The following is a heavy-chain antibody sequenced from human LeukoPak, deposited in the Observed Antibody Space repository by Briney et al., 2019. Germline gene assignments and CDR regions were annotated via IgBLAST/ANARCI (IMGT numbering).Heavy chain of an antibody. CDR3: AREDVDTTMADY. J-gene: IGHJ4*02. CDR2: INHNGNT. V-gene: IGHV4-34*01. CDR1: GGSFSGYY. D-gene: IGHD5-18*01. Sequence: SETLSLTCAVYGGSFSGYYWSWIRQPPGKGLEWIGEINHNGNTNYNPSLKSRVTISADTSMNQFSLKLSSVTAADTAVYYCAREDVDTTMADYWGQGTLVTVSS.